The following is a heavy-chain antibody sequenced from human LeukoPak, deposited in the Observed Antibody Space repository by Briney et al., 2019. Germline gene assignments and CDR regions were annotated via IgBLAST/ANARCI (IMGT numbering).Heavy chain of an antibody. D-gene: IGHD2-15*01. Sequence: SVKVSCKASGFTFTSSAMQWVRQARGQRLEWIGWIVVGSGNTNYAQKFQERVTITRDTSASTAYMELSSLRSEDTAVYYCARGGLGYCSGGSCSRPFDYWGQGTLVTVSS. V-gene: IGHV1-58*02. CDR1: GFTFTSSA. CDR2: IVVGSGNT. J-gene: IGHJ4*02. CDR3: ARGGLGYCSGGSCSRPFDY.